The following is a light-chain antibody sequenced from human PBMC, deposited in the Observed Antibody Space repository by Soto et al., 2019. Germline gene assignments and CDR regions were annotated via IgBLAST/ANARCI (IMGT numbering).Light chain of an antibody. V-gene: IGLV2-11*01. CDR3: CSYAGSYTGV. Sequence: QSALTQPRSVSGSPGQSVTISCTGTSCDVGGYNYVYWYQQHPGKAPKLMICDVSKRPSGVPDRFSGSKSGNTASLTISGLQAEDEADYYCCSYAGSYTGVFGGGTKLTVL. CDR1: SCDVGGYNY. CDR2: DVS. J-gene: IGLJ3*02.